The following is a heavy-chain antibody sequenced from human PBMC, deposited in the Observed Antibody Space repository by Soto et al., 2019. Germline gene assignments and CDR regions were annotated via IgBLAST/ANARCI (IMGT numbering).Heavy chain of an antibody. J-gene: IGHJ4*02. Sequence: EVQLVESGGGLVQPGRSLRLSCAASGFTFDDYAMHWVRQAPGKGLEWVSGISWNSGSIDYADSVKGRFTISRDNAKNAVSPQMNSLRAEDTALYYCAKDPGGSGYLDYWGQGTLVTVSS. CDR2: ISWNSGSI. CDR1: GFTFDDYA. D-gene: IGHD6-19*01. V-gene: IGHV3-9*01. CDR3: AKDPGGSGYLDY.